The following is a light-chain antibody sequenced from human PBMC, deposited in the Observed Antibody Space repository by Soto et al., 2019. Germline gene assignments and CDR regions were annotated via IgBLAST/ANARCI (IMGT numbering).Light chain of an antibody. Sequence: DIQMTQSPSTLSASVGDRVTITCRASQSISSWLAWYQQKPGKAPKLLIYKASSLESGVPSRFSGSGSGTEFTLTISSLQPDDFATYYCQPYNSYSRITFGPGNKVDIK. CDR2: KAS. CDR1: QSISSW. V-gene: IGKV1-5*03. CDR3: QPYNSYSRIT. J-gene: IGKJ3*01.